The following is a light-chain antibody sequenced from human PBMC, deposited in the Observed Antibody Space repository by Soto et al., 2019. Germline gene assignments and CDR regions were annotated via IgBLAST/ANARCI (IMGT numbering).Light chain of an antibody. Sequence: EIVLTQSPATLSLSPGERATLSCRASQSVNSFLAWYQQKPGQAPRLLIYDAFNSATGIPARFSGSGSETDFTLTISSLEPEDFAVYYCQQRSSWPVTFGQGTRLEIK. V-gene: IGKV3-11*01. CDR1: QSVNSF. CDR2: DAF. J-gene: IGKJ5*01. CDR3: QQRSSWPVT.